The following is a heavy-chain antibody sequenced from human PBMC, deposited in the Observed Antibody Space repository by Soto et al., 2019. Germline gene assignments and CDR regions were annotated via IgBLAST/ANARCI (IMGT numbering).Heavy chain of an antibody. CDR3: ARSLGETTALFDY. CDR1: GYIFIHCF. D-gene: IGHD1-26*01. CDR2: INPSSGTT. J-gene: IGHJ4*02. V-gene: IGHV1-46*01. Sequence: QVQLVQSGAEMKQPGAAVKLSCQASGYIFIHCFMHWVRQAPGQGLEWMGGINPSSGTTTYAQKCQGRVTVTRDTSTSTVYMELSSLGSGDTAIYYCARSLGETTALFDYWGKGSLVTVSA.